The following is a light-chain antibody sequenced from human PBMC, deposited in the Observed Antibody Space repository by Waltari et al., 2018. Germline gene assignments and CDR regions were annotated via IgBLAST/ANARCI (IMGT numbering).Light chain of an antibody. J-gene: IGKJ1*01. CDR2: AAS. Sequence: EIQMTQSPSSLSASVGDRVTISCRASQSISSYLNWYQQKPGKYPKLLIYAASSLQSGVPSRFSGSGSGTDFTLTISSLQPEDFATYYCQQSYSTPWTFGQGTKVEIK. CDR3: QQSYSTPWT. CDR1: QSISSY. V-gene: IGKV1-39*01.